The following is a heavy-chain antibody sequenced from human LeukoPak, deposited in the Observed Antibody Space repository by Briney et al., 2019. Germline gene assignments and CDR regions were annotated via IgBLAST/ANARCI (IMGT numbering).Heavy chain of an antibody. CDR3: ARDYDFWSGYPYLDY. CDR2: ISSSSSYI. CDR1: GFPFNAYW. J-gene: IGHJ4*02. Sequence: GGSLRLSCAASGFPFNAYWMTWVRQAPGKGLEWVSSISSSSSYIYYADSVKGRFTISRDNAKNSLYLQMNSLRAEDTAVYYCARDYDFWSGYPYLDYWGQGTLVTVSS. V-gene: IGHV3-21*01. D-gene: IGHD3-3*01.